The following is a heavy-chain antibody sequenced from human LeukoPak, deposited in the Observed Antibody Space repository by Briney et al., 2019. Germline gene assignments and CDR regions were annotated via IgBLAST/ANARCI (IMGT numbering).Heavy chain of an antibody. CDR2: INPENGNT. Sequence: ASVKVSCKATGYTFTNYGVTWVRQAPEQGLEWVGWINPENGNTNYAGAFQGRVTMTTDTSTNTAYMELRSLRSDDTAVYYCARVQGYYYHYLDVCGKGTTVTVSS. V-gene: IGHV1-18*01. CDR1: GYTFTNYG. J-gene: IGHJ6*03. CDR3: ARVQGYYYHYLDV.